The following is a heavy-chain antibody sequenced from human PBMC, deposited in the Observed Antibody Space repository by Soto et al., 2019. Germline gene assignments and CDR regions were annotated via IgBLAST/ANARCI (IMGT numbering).Heavy chain of an antibody. Sequence: EVQLVESGGGLVKPGGSLRLSCAGSGFTFSNVWMNWDRQAPGKGLEWVGRIKSETDGGTIDYAAPVKGRVTISRDDSNNTLYLQTNSLKTEDTSTYCCTTLTLKYNSDWYPLSDWGQATRVTVSS. CDR3: TTLTLKYNSDWYPLSD. CDR1: GFTFSNVW. V-gene: IGHV3-15*07. D-gene: IGHD6-19*01. CDR2: IKSETDGGTI. J-gene: IGHJ4*02.